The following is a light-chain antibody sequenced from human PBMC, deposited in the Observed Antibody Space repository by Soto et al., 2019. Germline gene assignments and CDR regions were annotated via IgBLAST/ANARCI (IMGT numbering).Light chain of an antibody. CDR1: QGIRND. V-gene: IGKV1-6*01. CDR3: LHDYNYPRT. Sequence: AIEMTQSPSSLYASVGDRVSITCRASQGIRNDLSWYQQEPGKAPKLLIYAASSLQSGVPSRFSGSGSGTDFTLTISSLQPEDFATYYCLHDYNYPRTFGQGTKVDIK. CDR2: AAS. J-gene: IGKJ1*01.